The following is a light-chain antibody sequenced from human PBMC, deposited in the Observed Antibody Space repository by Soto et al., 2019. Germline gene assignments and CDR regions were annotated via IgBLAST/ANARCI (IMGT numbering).Light chain of an antibody. CDR2: VGPGGVVG. CDR1: SGYSNYK. CDR3: GTDHGSGSNFVRV. V-gene: IGLV9-49*01. J-gene: IGLJ3*02. Sequence: QSVLTQPPSASASLGASVTLTCTLSSGYSNYKVDWYQQRPGKGPRFVMRVGPGGVVGSKGDGIPDRFSVLGSGLNRYLTINNIHEEDESDYHCGTDHGSGSNFVRVFGGGTKLTVL.